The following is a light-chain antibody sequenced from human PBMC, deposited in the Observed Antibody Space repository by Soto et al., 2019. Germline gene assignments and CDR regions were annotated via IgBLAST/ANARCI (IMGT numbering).Light chain of an antibody. CDR1: QSVSSSY. J-gene: IGKJ1*01. CDR3: QQYGSSLWT. V-gene: IGKV3-20*01. Sequence: EIVLTQSPGTLSLSPGERATLSCRASQSVSSSYLAWYQQKPGQAPRLLLYGASSRATGIPDRFSGSGSGTDFTLTISRLEPEDSAVYYCQQYGSSLWTFGQGTKVDIK. CDR2: GAS.